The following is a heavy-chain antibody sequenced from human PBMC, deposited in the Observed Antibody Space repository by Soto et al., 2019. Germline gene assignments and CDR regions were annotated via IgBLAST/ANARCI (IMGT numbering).Heavy chain of an antibody. V-gene: IGHV1-18*01. CDR1: GYTFSNYG. Sequence: QVQLVQPGIEVKKPGASVKVSCNTMGYTFSNYGLSWVRQAPGEGLERLGWISAYNGHTKYAQKVQDRVTLTTDTTARTAYLELRRLRSDDTDVYYCVRGDGGYFDHWGQGTLVLVSS. D-gene: IGHD3-16*01. J-gene: IGHJ4*02. CDR3: VRGDGGYFDH. CDR2: ISAYNGHT.